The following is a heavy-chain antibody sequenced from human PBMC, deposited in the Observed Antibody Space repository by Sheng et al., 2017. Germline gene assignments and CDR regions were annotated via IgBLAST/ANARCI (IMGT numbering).Heavy chain of an antibody. V-gene: IGHV3-7*01. CDR2: IKYDGTEK. Sequence: EVQLVESGGGIVQPGGSLRLSCAASGFTFSSFWMTWVRQAPGRGLEWVANIKYDGTEKYYVDSVKGRFTVSRDNAENSLYLQMNSLRGDDTGVYYCASGGHVDYCGQGTLVTVSS. CDR1: GFTFSSFW. J-gene: IGHJ4*02. CDR3: ASGGHVDY. D-gene: IGHD3-16*01.